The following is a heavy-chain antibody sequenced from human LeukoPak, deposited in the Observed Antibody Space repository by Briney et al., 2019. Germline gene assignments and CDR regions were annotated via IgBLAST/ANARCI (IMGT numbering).Heavy chain of an antibody. V-gene: IGHV1-18*01. CDR3: ARRGRIVMVTAIPKDDAFDI. CDR1: GYTFTRYG. D-gene: IGHD2-21*02. J-gene: IGHJ3*02. Sequence: ASVKVSCKASGYTFTRYGISWVRQAPGQGLEWMGWINTYNGNTDYGQKFQGRVTMTTDTSTSTAYMELRSLRSDDTAVYYCARRGRIVMVTAIPKDDAFDIWGQGTMVTVSS. CDR2: INTYNGNT.